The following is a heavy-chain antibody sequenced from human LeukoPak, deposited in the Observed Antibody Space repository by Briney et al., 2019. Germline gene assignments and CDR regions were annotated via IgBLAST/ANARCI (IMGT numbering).Heavy chain of an antibody. CDR2: ISSSGSTI. CDR1: GFTFSDYY. Sequence: GGSLRLSCAASGFTFSDYYMSWIRQAPGKGLEWVSYISSSGSTIYYADSVKGRFTISRDNAKNSLYLQMNSLRAEDTAAYYCATSIAVAGNGEFDYWGQGTLVTVSS. D-gene: IGHD6-19*01. V-gene: IGHV3-11*01. J-gene: IGHJ4*02. CDR3: ATSIAVAGNGEFDY.